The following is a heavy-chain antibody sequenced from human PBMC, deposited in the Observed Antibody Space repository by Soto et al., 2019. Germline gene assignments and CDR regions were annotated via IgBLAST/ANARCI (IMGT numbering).Heavy chain of an antibody. CDR3: ATNNDLFDGY. D-gene: IGHD3-16*01. J-gene: IGHJ4*02. Sequence: EVQLVESGGGLVQPGGSLRLSCAASGFTFSDYSMNWVRQAPGKGLALISLISPSSGGVYYADSVKGRFTVSRDNATKSLHLQMNSLSVEDPAVYYCATNNDLFDGYWCEGTLLTVSS. CDR2: ISPSSGGV. V-gene: IGHV3-48*01. CDR1: GFTFSDYS.